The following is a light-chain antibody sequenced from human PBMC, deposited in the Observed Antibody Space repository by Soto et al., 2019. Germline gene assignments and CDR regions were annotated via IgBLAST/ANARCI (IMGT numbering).Light chain of an antibody. CDR3: QQHLGRHT. CDR1: QSVSSN. J-gene: IGKJ1*01. CDR2: GAS. V-gene: IGKV3-15*01. Sequence: EIVMTQSPATLSVSPGERATLSCRASQSVSSNLAWYQQKPGQAPRLLIYGASTRATGIPARFSGSGSGTEFTLTISSLESEDSAVYYCQQHLGRHTFGQGTKVDI.